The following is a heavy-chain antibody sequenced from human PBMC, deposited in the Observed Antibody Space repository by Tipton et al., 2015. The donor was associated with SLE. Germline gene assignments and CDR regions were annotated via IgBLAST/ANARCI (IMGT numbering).Heavy chain of an antibody. Sequence: QLVQSGGGLVQPGGSLRLSCAASGFTFSSYEMNWVRQAPGKGLEWVSYISSSGSTIYYSDSVKGRFTISRDNAKNSLYRQMNSLRAEDTAVYYCARDLMNSGWTWGQGTLVTVSS. D-gene: IGHD6-19*01. CDR3: ARDLMNSGWT. J-gene: IGHJ5*02. CDR1: GFTFSSYE. CDR2: ISSSGSTI. V-gene: IGHV3-48*03.